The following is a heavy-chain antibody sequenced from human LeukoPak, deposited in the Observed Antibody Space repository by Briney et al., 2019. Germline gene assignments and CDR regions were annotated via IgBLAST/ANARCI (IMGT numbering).Heavy chain of an antibody. CDR3: AREPHSSGWYGPYYYYYMDV. CDR2: IYTSGST. Sequence: SETLSLTCTVSGGSISSGSYYWSWIRQPAGKGLEWIGRIYTSGSTNYNPSLKSRVTISVDTSKNQFSLKLSSVTAADTAVYYCAREPHSSGWYGPYYYYYMDVWGKGTTVTISS. D-gene: IGHD6-19*01. CDR1: GGSISSGSYY. J-gene: IGHJ6*03. V-gene: IGHV4-61*02.